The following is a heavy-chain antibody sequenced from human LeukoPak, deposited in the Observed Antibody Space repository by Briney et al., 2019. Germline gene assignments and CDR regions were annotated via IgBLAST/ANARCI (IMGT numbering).Heavy chain of an antibody. Sequence: GGSLRLSCAASGFTFTTYAMSWVRQAPWKGLEWVSAISGSAGSTYYAGPVKGRLTICRDNSKNTLYRQMNSLRAEDTAVYYCARYDSSGYYSARGYYFDYWGQGTLVTVSS. CDR3: ARYDSSGYYSARGYYFDY. CDR1: GFTFTTYA. D-gene: IGHD3-22*01. J-gene: IGHJ4*02. CDR2: ISGSAGST. V-gene: IGHV3-23*01.